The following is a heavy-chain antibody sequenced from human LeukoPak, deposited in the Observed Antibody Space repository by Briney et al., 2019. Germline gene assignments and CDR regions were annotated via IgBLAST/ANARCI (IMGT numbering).Heavy chain of an antibody. CDR3: ARGDFWSGDYTDAFDI. Sequence: PGGSLRLSCAASGFTFGNYWMSWVRQAPGKGLEWVANIQPDGSEKYYVDSVKGRFSISRDNVRNSLYLQMNSLRAGDTALYYCARGDFWSGDYTDAFDIWGQGTMVTVSS. V-gene: IGHV3-7*04. CDR2: IQPDGSEK. CDR1: GFTFGNYW. J-gene: IGHJ3*02. D-gene: IGHD3-3*01.